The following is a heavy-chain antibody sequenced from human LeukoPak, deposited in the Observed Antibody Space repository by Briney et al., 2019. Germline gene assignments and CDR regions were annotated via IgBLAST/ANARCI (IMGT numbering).Heavy chain of an antibody. CDR2: INHSGST. CDR1: GGSTSSGDYY. V-gene: IGHV4-39*07. CDR3: ARGGVYYDSSGYYT. J-gene: IGHJ4*02. Sequence: SETLSLTCTVSGGSTSSGDYYWSWIRQPPGKGLEWIGEINHSGSTNYNPSLKSRVTISVDTSKNQFSLKLSSVTAADTAVYYCARGGVYYDSSGYYTWGQGTLVTVSS. D-gene: IGHD3-22*01.